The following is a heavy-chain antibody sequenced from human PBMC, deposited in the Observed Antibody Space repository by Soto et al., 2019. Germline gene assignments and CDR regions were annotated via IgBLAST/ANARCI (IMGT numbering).Heavy chain of an antibody. CDR1: GGTFSSYA. V-gene: IGHV1-69*06. CDR2: IIPIFGTA. CDR3: ARDPPIYCSSTSCYPSSGYYYYYGMDV. J-gene: IGHJ6*02. D-gene: IGHD2-2*01. Sequence: PRASVKVSCKASGGTFSSYAISWVRQAPVQGLEWMGGIIPIFGTANYAQKFQGRVTITADKSTSTAYMELSSLRSEDTAVYYCARDPPIYCSSTSCYPSSGYYYYYGMDVWGQGTTVTVSS.